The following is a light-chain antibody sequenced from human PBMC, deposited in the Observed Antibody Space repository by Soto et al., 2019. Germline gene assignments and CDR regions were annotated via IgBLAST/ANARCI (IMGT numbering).Light chain of an antibody. J-gene: IGLJ3*02. CDR2: EVS. CDR3: TSYSRYRVLV. V-gene: IGLV2-14*01. Sequence: QSVLTQPASVSGSLGQSITISCTGTSSDIGGYKYVSWNQQHPGKAPKLIIFEVSNRPSGVSDRFSGSNSGNTASLTISGLQAEDEADYYCTSYSRYRVLVFGGGTKLTVL. CDR1: SSDIGGYKY.